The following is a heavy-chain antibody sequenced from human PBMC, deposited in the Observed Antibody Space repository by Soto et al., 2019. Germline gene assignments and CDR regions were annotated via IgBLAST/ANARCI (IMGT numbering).Heavy chain of an antibody. D-gene: IGHD3-9*01. CDR2: IYYRGTT. CDR1: SGSIASNTCY. Sequence: SETLSLTCTVSSGSIASNTCYWGWLRQPPGKGLEWIARIYYRGTTNYNPSLKSRVTISVDKSKNQFSLKLSSVTAADTAVYYCARGRDILTLPEVWFDPWGQGTLVTVSS. V-gene: IGHV4-39*07. CDR3: ARGRDILTLPEVWFDP. J-gene: IGHJ5*02.